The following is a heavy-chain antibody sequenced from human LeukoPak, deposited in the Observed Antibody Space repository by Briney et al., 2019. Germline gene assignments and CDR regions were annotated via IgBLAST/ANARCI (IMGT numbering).Heavy chain of an antibody. V-gene: IGHV4-38-2*01. CDR1: DYSIRSGYY. D-gene: IGHD1-26*01. J-gene: IGHJ4*02. Sequence: PSETLSLTCAVSDYSIRSGYYWGWFRQPPGKGLEWIATTYHTGSTYYNPSLKSRVTISADKSKNHFSLKVTSVTAADTAVYYCARRSYDRFTFDSWGQGTLVTVSS. CDR2: TYHTGST. CDR3: ARRSYDRFTFDS.